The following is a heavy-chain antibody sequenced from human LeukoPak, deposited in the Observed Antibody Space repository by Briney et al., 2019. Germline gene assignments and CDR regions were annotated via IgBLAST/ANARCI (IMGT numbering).Heavy chain of an antibody. CDR2: IYYSGST. CDR3: ARAWDAFDI. V-gene: IGHV4-59*01. J-gene: IGHJ3*02. CDR1: GGSLSSYF. Sequence: PSETLSLTCTVSGGSLSSYFWSWIRQPPGKGLEWIGYIYYSGSTNYNPSLRSRVTVSVDTSKNQFSLKLSSVTAADTAVYYCARAWDAFDIWGQGTMVTVSS.